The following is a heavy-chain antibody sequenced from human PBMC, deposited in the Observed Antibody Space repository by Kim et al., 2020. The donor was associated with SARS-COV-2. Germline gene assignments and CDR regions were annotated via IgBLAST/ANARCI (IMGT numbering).Heavy chain of an antibody. CDR3: ARGRGGSYTGDFDY. Sequence: NPSLKSRVTISVDTSKNQFSLKLSSVTAADTAVYYCARGRGGSYTGDFDYWGQGTLVTVSS. J-gene: IGHJ4*02. D-gene: IGHD1-26*01. V-gene: IGHV4-34*01.